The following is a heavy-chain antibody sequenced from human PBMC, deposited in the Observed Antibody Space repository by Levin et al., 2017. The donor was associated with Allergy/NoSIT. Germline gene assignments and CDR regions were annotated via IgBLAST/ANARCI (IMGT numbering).Heavy chain of an antibody. CDR2: IGSTSTTM. CDR1: GFTFSRYS. J-gene: IGHJ4*02. V-gene: IGHV3-48*04. Sequence: GESLKISCAASGFTFSRYSLSWVRQAPGKGLEWISYIGSTSTTMHYADSVKGRFTISRDNAKNSLYLQMNNLRAEDTAVYYCTKGVFDSWGQGTLVTVSA. CDR3: TKGVFDS.